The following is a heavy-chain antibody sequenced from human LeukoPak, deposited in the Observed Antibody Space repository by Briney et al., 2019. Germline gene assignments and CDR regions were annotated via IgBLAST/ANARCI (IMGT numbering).Heavy chain of an antibody. CDR3: ASEDTGSFDY. J-gene: IGHJ4*02. D-gene: IGHD2-8*02. Sequence: SQTLSLTCAVSGGSISSGGYSWSWIRQPPGKGLEWIGYIYRSGSTYYNPSLKSRVTISVDRSKNQFSLKLSSVTAADTAVYSCASEDTGSFDYWGQGTLVTVSS. CDR2: IYRSGST. V-gene: IGHV4-30-2*01. CDR1: GGSISSGGYS.